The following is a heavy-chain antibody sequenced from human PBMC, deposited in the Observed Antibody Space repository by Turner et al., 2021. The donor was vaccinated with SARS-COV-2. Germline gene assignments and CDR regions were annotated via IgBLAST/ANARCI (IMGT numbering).Heavy chain of an antibody. V-gene: IGHV3-53*04. D-gene: IGHD3-16*01. CDR3: ARDLGGALFDY. CDR2: IYSGGST. Sequence: EVQLVESGGGLVQPGGSLRLSCAASGFTVSSNYMSWVRQAPGKGLEWVSVIYSGGSTYYADSVRGRFTISRHNSENTLYLQMNSLRTEDTAVYYCARDLGGALFDYWGQGTLVTVSS. J-gene: IGHJ4*02. CDR1: GFTVSSNY.